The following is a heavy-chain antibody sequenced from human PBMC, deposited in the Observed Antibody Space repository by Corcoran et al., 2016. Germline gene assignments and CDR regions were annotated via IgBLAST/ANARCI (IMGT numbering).Heavy chain of an antibody. J-gene: IGHJ6*02. Sequence: EVQLVESGGGLVQPGGSLRLSCAASGFPFSSYWMSWVRQAPGKGLEWVANIKQDGSEKYYVDSVKGRFTISRANAKNSLYLQMNRLRAEDTVVYYCARVAGTYYYDRSGDFGGHYYYYGMDVWGQGTMVTVSS. D-gene: IGHD3-22*01. CDR2: IKQDGSEK. V-gene: IGHV3-7*01. CDR3: ARVAGTYYYDRSGDFGGHYYYYGMDV. CDR1: GFPFSSYW.